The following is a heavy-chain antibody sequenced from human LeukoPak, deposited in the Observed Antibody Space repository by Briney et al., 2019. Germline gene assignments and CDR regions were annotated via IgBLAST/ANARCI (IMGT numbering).Heavy chain of an antibody. CDR3: ARDRGFGQADV. D-gene: IGHD3-10*01. CDR1: GFTFSGYW. CDR2: IKQDGGEK. V-gene: IGHV3-7*01. J-gene: IGHJ6*04. Sequence: GSLRLSCAASGFTFSGYWMSWLRQAPGKGLEWVANIKQDGGEKNYVDSVKGRFTISRDNAKNSLYLQMNSLRAEDTAVYYCARDRGFGQADVWGKGTTVTVSS.